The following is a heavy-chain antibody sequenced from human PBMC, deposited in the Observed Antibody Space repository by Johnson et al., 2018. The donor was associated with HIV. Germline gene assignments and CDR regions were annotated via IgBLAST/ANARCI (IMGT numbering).Heavy chain of an antibody. J-gene: IGHJ3*02. CDR1: GFIFSDYY. V-gene: IGHV3-30*02. Sequence: QVQLVESGGGLVKPGGSLRLSCTASGFIFSDYYLNWIRQAPGKGLEWVAFMRYDGSNKYYADSVEGRFTISRDNSKSTLYLQMSSLKAEDTAVYYCARDERQLGGWSHAFDIWGQGTMVTVSS. CDR2: MRYDGSNK. CDR3: ARDERQLGGWSHAFDI. D-gene: IGHD7-27*01.